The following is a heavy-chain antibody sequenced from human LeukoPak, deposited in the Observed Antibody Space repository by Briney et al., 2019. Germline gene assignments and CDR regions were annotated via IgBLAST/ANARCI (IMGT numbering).Heavy chain of an antibody. CDR3: ARTPGGYCSSTSCYPIDY. D-gene: IGHD2-2*01. V-gene: IGHV3-30-3*01. J-gene: IGHJ4*02. CDR2: ISYDGSNK. Sequence: GRSLRLSCAASGFTFSSYAMHWVRQAPGKGLEWVAVISYDGSNKYYADSVKGRFTISRDNSKNTLYLQMNSLRAEDTAVYYCARTPGGYCSSTSCYPIDYWGQGTLVTVSS. CDR1: GFTFSSYA.